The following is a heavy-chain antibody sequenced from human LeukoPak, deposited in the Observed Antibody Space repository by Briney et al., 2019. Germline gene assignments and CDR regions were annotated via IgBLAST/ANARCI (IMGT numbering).Heavy chain of an antibody. CDR2: ISAYNGNT. Sequence: ASVKVSCKASGYTFTSYGISWVRQAPGQGLEWMGWISAYNGNTNYAQKLQGRVTMTTDTSTSTAYMELRSLRSDDMAVYYCAREGWSGYYSYGAFDIWGQGTMVTVSS. J-gene: IGHJ3*02. D-gene: IGHD3-3*01. CDR1: GYTFTSYG. CDR3: AREGWSGYYSYGAFDI. V-gene: IGHV1-18*03.